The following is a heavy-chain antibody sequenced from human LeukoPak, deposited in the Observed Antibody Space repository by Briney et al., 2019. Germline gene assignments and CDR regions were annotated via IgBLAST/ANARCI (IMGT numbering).Heavy chain of an antibody. CDR1: GGSISSYY. CDR2: IYYSGST. Sequence: PSETLSLTCTVSGGSISSYYWSWIRQPPGKGLEWIGYIYYSGSTNYNPSLKSRVTISVDTSKNQFSLKLSSVTAADTAVYYCARGRRIAVAGTYYYCGMDVWGQGTTVTVSS. J-gene: IGHJ6*02. CDR3: ARGRRIAVAGTYYYCGMDV. V-gene: IGHV4-59*01. D-gene: IGHD6-19*01.